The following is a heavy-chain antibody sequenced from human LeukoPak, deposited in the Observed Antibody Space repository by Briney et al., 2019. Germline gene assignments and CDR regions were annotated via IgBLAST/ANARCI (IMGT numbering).Heavy chain of an antibody. Sequence: MTSETLSHTCTVSGGSISSYYWSWIRQPPGKGLEWIGYIYYSGSTNYNPSLKSRVTISVDTSKNQFSLKLSSVTAADTAVYYCARGIAAAGSPHFDYWGQGTLVTVSS. V-gene: IGHV4-59*01. CDR2: IYYSGST. CDR1: GGSISSYY. J-gene: IGHJ4*02. CDR3: ARGIAAAGSPHFDY. D-gene: IGHD6-13*01.